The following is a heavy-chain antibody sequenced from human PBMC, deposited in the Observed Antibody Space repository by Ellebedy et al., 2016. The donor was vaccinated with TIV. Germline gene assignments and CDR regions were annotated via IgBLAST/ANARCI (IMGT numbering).Heavy chain of an antibody. V-gene: IGHV1-8*01. D-gene: IGHD3-16*01. Sequence: AASVKVSCKASGYTFTSYGINWVRQATGQGPEWMGWMSPNNGNTGYAQKFQGRVTMTRDTSIRTAYMELNSLRPDDTAVYYCGRGVDRGIDYWGQGTLVTVSS. J-gene: IGHJ4*01. CDR2: MSPNNGNT. CDR1: GYTFTSYG. CDR3: GRGVDRGIDY.